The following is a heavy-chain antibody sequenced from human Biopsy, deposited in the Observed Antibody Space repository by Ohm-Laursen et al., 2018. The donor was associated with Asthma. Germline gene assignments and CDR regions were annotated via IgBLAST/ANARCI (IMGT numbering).Heavy chain of an antibody. CDR1: GFTFRNFG. D-gene: IGHD3-22*01. Sequence: SLRLSCAASGFTFRNFGMHWVRQAPGKGLEWVALISSDVREWYADSVKGRFTISRDSSRNTLYLQLSTLRVEDTAVYFCAKITTDRQKANNWFDPWGQGTLVTVSS. V-gene: IGHV3-30*18. J-gene: IGHJ5*02. CDR3: AKITTDRQKANNWFDP. CDR2: ISSDVRE.